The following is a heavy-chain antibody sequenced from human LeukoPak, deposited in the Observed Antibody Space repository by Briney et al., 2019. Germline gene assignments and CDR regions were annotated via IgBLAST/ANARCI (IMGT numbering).Heavy chain of an antibody. Sequence: GGSLRLSCAASGFTVSSNYMSWVRQAPGKGLEWVSVIYSGGSTYYADSVKGRFTISRHNSKNTLHLQMNSLRAEDTAVYYCASSSGWYGDAFDIWGQGTMVTVSS. CDR2: IYSGGST. CDR1: GFTVSSNY. D-gene: IGHD6-19*01. CDR3: ASSSGWYGDAFDI. J-gene: IGHJ3*02. V-gene: IGHV3-53*04.